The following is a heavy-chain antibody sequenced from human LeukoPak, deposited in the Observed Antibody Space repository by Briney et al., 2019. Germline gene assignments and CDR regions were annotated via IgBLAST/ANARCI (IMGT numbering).Heavy chain of an antibody. D-gene: IGHD3-22*01. CDR3: ARDTLGAYDSNGYYHGY. CDR2: IYSADNT. CDR1: GFTVSSSY. J-gene: IGHJ4*02. Sequence: QTGGSLRLSCAASGFTVSSSYMSWVRQAPGKGLEWVSLIYSADNTHYADSVKGRFSISRDNSKNTLYLQMNSLRAEDTAVYYSARDTLGAYDSNGYYHGYWGQGTLVTVSS. V-gene: IGHV3-53*01.